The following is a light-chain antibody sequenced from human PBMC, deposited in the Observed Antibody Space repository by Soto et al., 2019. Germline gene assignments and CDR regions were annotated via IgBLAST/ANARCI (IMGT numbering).Light chain of an antibody. CDR1: QSVSSSY. J-gene: IGKJ1*01. V-gene: IGKV3-20*01. CDR3: QQYGSSTGWT. CDR2: GAS. Sequence: EIVLTQSPGTLSLSPGERATLSCRASQSVSSSYLAWYQQKPGQAPRLLIYGASSRATGIPDRFSGSASGTDFTLTISRLEPEDFAVYYYQQYGSSTGWTFGQGTKVEIK.